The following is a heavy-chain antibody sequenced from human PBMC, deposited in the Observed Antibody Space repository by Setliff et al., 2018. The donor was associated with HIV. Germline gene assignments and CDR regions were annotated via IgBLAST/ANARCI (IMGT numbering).Heavy chain of an antibody. CDR1: GGTFSSYT. CDR2: IIPILGIA. Sequence: SVKVSCKASGGTFSSYTISWVRQAPGQGLEWMGRIIPILGIANYAQKLQGRVTITADKSTSTAYMELSSLRSEDTAVYYCARERGYFRITMIVVAAFDIWGQGTMVTVSS. D-gene: IGHD3-22*01. V-gene: IGHV1-69*04. CDR3: ARERGYFRITMIVVAAFDI. J-gene: IGHJ3*02.